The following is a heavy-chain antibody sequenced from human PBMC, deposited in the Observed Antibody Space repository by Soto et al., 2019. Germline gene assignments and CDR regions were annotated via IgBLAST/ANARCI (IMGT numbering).Heavy chain of an antibody. Sequence: SETLSLTCTVSGGSISSYYWSWIRQPPGKGLEWIGYIYYSGSTNYNPSLKSRVTISVDTSKNQFSLKLSSVTAADTAVYYCARGYCSGGSCYSGWFDPWGQGTLVTVSS. J-gene: IGHJ5*02. CDR2: IYYSGST. CDR3: ARGYCSGGSCYSGWFDP. V-gene: IGHV4-59*01. D-gene: IGHD2-15*01. CDR1: GGSISSYY.